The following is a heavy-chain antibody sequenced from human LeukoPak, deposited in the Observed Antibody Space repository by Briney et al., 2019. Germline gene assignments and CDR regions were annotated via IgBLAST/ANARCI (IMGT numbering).Heavy chain of an antibody. D-gene: IGHD6-13*01. CDR3: ARQIRAAAGISWFDP. CDR2: IYYTGST. J-gene: IGHJ5*02. Sequence: PSETLSLTCGVYGGSFSSYYWGWIRQPPGKGLEWIGTIYYTGSTYYNPSLKSRVTISVDTSKNQFSLKLSSVTAADTAVYYCARQIRAAAGISWFDPWGQGTLVTVSS. CDR1: GGSFSSYY. V-gene: IGHV4-39*01.